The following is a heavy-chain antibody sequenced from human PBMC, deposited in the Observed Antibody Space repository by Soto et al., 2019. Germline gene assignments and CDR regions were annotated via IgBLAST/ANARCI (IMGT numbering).Heavy chain of an antibody. V-gene: IGHV3-23*01. D-gene: IGHD3-10*01. Sequence: EVQLLESGGGLVQPGGSRRLSCAASGLTFRDYGMSWVRQAPGKGLEWVSGISGGATYYADSVKGRFVISRDDSKNTLYLEMDSLRFEDTAVYYCTKDSGWTSADWGQGTLVTVSS. CDR2: ISGGAT. CDR3: TKDSGWTSAD. J-gene: IGHJ1*01. CDR1: GLTFRDYG.